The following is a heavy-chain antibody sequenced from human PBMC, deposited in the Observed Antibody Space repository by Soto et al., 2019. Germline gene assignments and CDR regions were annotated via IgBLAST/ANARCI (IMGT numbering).Heavy chain of an antibody. V-gene: IGHV4-31*03. D-gene: IGHD3-16*02. CDR2: IYYSGST. CDR1: GGSISSGGYY. Sequence: PSETLSLTCTVSGGSISSGGYYWSWIRQHPGKGLEWIGYIYYSGSTYYNPSLKSRVTISVDTSKNQFSLKLSSVTAADTAVYYCARRMITFGGVIAFDAFDIWGQGTMVTVSS. J-gene: IGHJ3*02. CDR3: ARRMITFGGVIAFDAFDI.